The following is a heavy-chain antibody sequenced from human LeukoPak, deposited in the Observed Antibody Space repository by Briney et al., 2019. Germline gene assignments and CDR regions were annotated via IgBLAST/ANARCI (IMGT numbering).Heavy chain of an antibody. CDR2: IAYTGTI. Sequence: GGSLRPSCTASGFTFSSYSMNWVRQAPGKGLEWVAYIAYTGTIHYADSVWGRFAISRDNAKSSLFLQLNSLRAEDTAVYYCARDPHSLDYWGQGTLVTVSS. J-gene: IGHJ4*02. CDR1: GFTFSSYS. V-gene: IGHV3-48*01. CDR3: ARDPHSLDY.